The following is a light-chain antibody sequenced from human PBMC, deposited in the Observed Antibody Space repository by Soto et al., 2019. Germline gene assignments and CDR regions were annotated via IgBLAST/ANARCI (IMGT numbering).Light chain of an antibody. J-gene: IGLJ1*01. CDR3: SSFAGSYTQV. V-gene: IGLV2-11*01. Sequence: QSVLTQPRSVSGSPGQAVTFSCTGTNSDVGGYDYVSWYQQLPGEAPKLIIYDVTKRPSGVPNRFSGSKSGNTASLTISGLQAEDEADYFCSSFAGSYTQVFGSGTKVTVL. CDR2: DVT. CDR1: NSDVGGYDY.